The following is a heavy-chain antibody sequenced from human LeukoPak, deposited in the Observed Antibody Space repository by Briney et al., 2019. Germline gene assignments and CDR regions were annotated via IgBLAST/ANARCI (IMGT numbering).Heavy chain of an antibody. CDR2: ISSSGSTI. D-gene: IGHD3-10*01. V-gene: IGHV3-48*03. Sequence: GGSLRLSYAASGFTFSSYEMNWVRQAPGKGLEWVSYISSSGSTIYYADSVKGRFTISRDNAKNSLYLQMNSLRAEDTAVYYCASYSMVRGVIPFDYWGQGTLVTVSS. CDR1: GFTFSSYE. CDR3: ASYSMVRGVIPFDY. J-gene: IGHJ4*02.